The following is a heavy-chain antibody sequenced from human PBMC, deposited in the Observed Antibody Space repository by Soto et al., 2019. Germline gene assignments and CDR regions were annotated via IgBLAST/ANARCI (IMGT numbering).Heavy chain of an antibody. CDR1: GYSFTSYW. J-gene: IGHJ6*02. V-gene: IGHV5-10-1*01. CDR3: ARQIQRWFAKGGYYYGMDV. CDR2: IDPSDSYT. Sequence: GESLKISCKGSGYSFTSYWISWVRQMPGKGLEWMGRIDPSDSYTNYSPSFQGHVTISADKSISTAYLQWSSLKASDTAMYYCARQIQRWFAKGGYYYGMDVWGQGTTVTVSS. D-gene: IGHD5-18*01.